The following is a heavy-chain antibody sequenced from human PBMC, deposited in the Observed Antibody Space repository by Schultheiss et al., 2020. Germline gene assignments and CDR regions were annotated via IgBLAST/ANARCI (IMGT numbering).Heavy chain of an antibody. V-gene: IGHV4-34*01. D-gene: IGHD3-16*01. Sequence: SATMPLTCAVYGGSFSGYYWSWIRQPPGKGLEWIGEINHSGSTNYNPSLKSRVTISVDKSKNQFSLKLSSVTAADTAVYYCARITTPGLGSAFDIWGQGTMVTVSS. CDR1: GGSFSGYY. J-gene: IGHJ3*02. CDR2: INHSGST. CDR3: ARITTPGLGSAFDI.